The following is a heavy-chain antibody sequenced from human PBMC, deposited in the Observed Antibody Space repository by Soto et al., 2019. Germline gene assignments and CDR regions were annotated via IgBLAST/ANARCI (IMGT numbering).Heavy chain of an antibody. CDR2: IDPSDSYT. Sequence: PGESLKISCKGSGYSFTSYWISWVRQMPVKGLEWMGRIDPSDSYTNYSPSFQGHVTISADKSISTAYLQWSSLKASDTAMYYCASWYYYGSGSYYRGGWFDPWGQGTLVTVSS. D-gene: IGHD3-10*01. CDR1: GYSFTSYW. V-gene: IGHV5-10-1*01. CDR3: ASWYYYGSGSYYRGGWFDP. J-gene: IGHJ5*02.